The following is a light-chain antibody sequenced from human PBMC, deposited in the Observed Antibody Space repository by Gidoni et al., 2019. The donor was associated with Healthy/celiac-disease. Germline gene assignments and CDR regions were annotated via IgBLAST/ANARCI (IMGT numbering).Light chain of an antibody. CDR2: AAS. CDR3: QQSYSTPQRT. CDR1: QSISSY. Sequence: DIQMTQSPYSLSASVGDRVTITCRASQSISSYLNWYQQKQGKAPKLLIYAASSLQSGVPSRFSGSGSGTDFTLTISSLQPEDFATYYCQQSYSTPQRTFXXXTKLEIK. V-gene: IGKV1-39*01. J-gene: IGKJ2*01.